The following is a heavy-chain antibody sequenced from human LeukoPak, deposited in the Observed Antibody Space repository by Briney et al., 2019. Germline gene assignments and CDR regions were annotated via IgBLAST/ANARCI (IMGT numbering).Heavy chain of an antibody. CDR2: MYYSGST. V-gene: IGHV4-39*01. Sequence: SETLSLTCTVSGGSISSSSYYWGWIRQPPGKGLEWIGSMYYSGSTYYNPSLKSRVTISVDTSNNQSSLKLSSVSAADTAVYYCARLSYYDFWGGYYMGFDYWGQGTLVTVSS. CDR3: ARLSYYDFWGGYYMGFDY. D-gene: IGHD3-3*01. CDR1: GGSISSSSYY. J-gene: IGHJ4*02.